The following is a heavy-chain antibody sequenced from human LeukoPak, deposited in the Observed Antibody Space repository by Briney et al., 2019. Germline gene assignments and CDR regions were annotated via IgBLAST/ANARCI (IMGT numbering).Heavy chain of an antibody. J-gene: IGHJ4*02. CDR1: GYTFTGYY. CDR2: INPNSGGT. CDR3: ARDSGSSYILDY. D-gene: IGHD1-26*01. Sequence: ASVKVSCKASGYTFTGYYMHWVRQAPGQGLEWMGWINPNSGGTNYAQKFQGRVTMTRDTSISTAYMELSRLRSDDTAVYYCARDSGSSYILDYWGQGTLVTVSS. V-gene: IGHV1-2*02.